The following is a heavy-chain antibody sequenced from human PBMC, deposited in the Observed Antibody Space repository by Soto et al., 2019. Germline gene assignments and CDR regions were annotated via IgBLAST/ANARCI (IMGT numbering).Heavy chain of an antibody. CDR2: IWYDGSNK. J-gene: IGHJ3*01. CDR1: GFTFSSYG. Sequence: QVQLVESGGGVVQPGRSLRLSCAASGFTFSSYGRHWVRQAPGKGLEWVAVIWYDGSNKYYADSVKGRFTISRDNSKNTLYLQMNSLRAEDTAVYYCARDDYDGLHAFDFWGQGTMVTVSS. CDR3: ARDDYDGLHAFDF. V-gene: IGHV3-33*01. D-gene: IGHD4-17*01.